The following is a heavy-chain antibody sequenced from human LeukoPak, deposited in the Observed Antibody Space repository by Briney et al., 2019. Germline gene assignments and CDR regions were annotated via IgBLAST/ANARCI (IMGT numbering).Heavy chain of an antibody. D-gene: IGHD1-1*01. CDR2: ISGSGGST. CDR3: AKDLYNWNDGYYFDY. Sequence: GGSLRLSCAASGFTFSSYGMSWVRQAPGKGLEWVSAISGSGGSTYYADSVKGRFTISRDNSKNTLYLQMNSLRAEDTAVYYCAKDLYNWNDGYYFDYWGQGTLVTVSS. CDR1: GFTFSSYG. J-gene: IGHJ4*02. V-gene: IGHV3-23*01.